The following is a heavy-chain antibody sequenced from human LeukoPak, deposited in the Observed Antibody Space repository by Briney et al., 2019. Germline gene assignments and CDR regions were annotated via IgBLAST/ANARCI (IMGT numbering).Heavy chain of an antibody. CDR3: AKEGNTYYYDSSTDYFDY. CDR2: ISYDGSNK. V-gene: IGHV3-30*18. D-gene: IGHD3-22*01. Sequence: PGGSLRLSCAASGFTFSSYGMHWVRQAPGKGLEWVAVISYDGSNKYYADSVKGRFTISRDNSKNTLYLQMNSLRAEDTAVYYCAKEGNTYYYDSSTDYFDYWGQGTLVTVSS. CDR1: GFTFSSYG. J-gene: IGHJ4*02.